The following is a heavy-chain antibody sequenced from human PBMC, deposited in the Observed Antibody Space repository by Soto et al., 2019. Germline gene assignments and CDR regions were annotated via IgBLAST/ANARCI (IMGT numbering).Heavy chain of an antibody. J-gene: IGHJ5*02. CDR3: ARLVPDATAMASGWLDP. CDR1: GGSISSGGYS. V-gene: IGHV4-30-2*01. D-gene: IGHD5-18*01. CDR2: IYHSGST. Sequence: LSLTCAVSGGSISSGGYSWSWIRQPPGKGLEWIGYIYHSGSTYYNPSLKSRVTISVDRSKNQFSLKLSSVTAADTAVYYCARLVPDATAMASGWLDPWGEVTMVTVYS.